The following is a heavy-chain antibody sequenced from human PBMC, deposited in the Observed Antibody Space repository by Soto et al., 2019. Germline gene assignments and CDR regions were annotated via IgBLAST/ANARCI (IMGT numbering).Heavy chain of an antibody. V-gene: IGHV3-30-3*01. CDR2: ISFDGSNK. D-gene: IGHD4-17*01. CDR1: GFTFSDYA. J-gene: IGHJ6*02. Sequence: GGSLRLSCAASGFTFSDYAMHWVRQAPGKGLEWVAIISFDGSNKHYADSVQGRFTISRDNSENTLYLQMNSLRADDTAVYYCARPAATVIFYSGMDVWGQGTTVTVSS. CDR3: ARPAATVIFYSGMDV.